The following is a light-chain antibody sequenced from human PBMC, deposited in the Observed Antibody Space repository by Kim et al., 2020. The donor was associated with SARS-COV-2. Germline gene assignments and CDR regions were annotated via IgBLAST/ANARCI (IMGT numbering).Light chain of an antibody. Sequence: LSPEERATLSCRASQSVSSSYLAWYQQKPGQAPRLLIYGASSRATGIPDRFSGSGSGTDFTLTISRLEPEDFAVYYCQQYGSSPSFGGGTKVDIK. J-gene: IGKJ4*01. CDR1: QSVSSSY. CDR3: QQYGSSPS. V-gene: IGKV3-20*01. CDR2: GAS.